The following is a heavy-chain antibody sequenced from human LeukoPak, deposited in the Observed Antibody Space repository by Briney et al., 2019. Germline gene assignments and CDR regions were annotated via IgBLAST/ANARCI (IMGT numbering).Heavy chain of an antibody. CDR1: GYTFTSYY. J-gene: IGHJ6*02. Sequence: GASVKVSCKASGYTFTSYYIHWVRQAPGQGLDWMAMINPSGDTTIYAQRFQDRVTMTRDTSTSTVYMELSSLRSEDTAVYYCARALYYGMDVWGQGTTVTVSS. CDR2: INPSGDTT. CDR3: ARALYYGMDV. D-gene: IGHD2-2*02. V-gene: IGHV1-46*01.